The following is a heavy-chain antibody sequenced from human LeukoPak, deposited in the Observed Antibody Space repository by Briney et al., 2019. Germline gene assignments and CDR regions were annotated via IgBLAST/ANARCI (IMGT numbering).Heavy chain of an antibody. J-gene: IGHJ4*02. D-gene: IGHD4-17*01. CDR2: IYSGGST. CDR1: GFTVSSNY. V-gene: IGHV3-53*01. CDR3: ARGDYGEGYFDY. Sequence: GGSLRLSCAASGFTVSSNYMSWVRQAPGKGLEWISVIYSGGSTYYADSVKGRFTISRDNSKNTLYLQMNSLRAEDTAVYYCARGDYGEGYFDYWGQGTLVTVSS.